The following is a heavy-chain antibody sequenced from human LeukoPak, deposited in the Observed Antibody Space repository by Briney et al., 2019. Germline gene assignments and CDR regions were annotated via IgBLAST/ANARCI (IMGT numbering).Heavy chain of an antibody. CDR2: IKPDGSEK. V-gene: IGHV3-7*01. Sequence: GGSLRLSCAASGFTFSSYSMNSVRQAPGKGLEWVANIKPDGSEKNYVDSVRGRFTISRDNAKSSVFLQMNSLRAEDTAVYYCARGGYTFDYWGLGTLVTVSS. CDR3: ARGGYTFDY. D-gene: IGHD5-24*01. CDR1: GFTFSSYS. J-gene: IGHJ4*02.